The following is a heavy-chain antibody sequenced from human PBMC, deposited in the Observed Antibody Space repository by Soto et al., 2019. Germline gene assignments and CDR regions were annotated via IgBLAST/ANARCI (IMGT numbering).Heavy chain of an antibody. D-gene: IGHD2-15*01. Sequence: SVKVSCKASGGTFSSYAISWVRQAPGQGPGQGLEWMGGIIPIFGTANYAQKFQGRVTITADKSTSTAYMELSSLRSEDTAVYSCARAAQTNYYYYGMDVWGQGTTVTVSS. J-gene: IGHJ6*02. CDR1: GGTFSSYA. CDR3: ARAAQTNYYYYGMDV. CDR2: IIPIFGTA. V-gene: IGHV1-69*06.